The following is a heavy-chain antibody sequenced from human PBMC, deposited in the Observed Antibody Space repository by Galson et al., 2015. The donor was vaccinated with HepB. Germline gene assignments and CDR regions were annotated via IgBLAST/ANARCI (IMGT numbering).Heavy chain of an antibody. Sequence: SLRLSCAASGFTFSSYGMHWVRQAPGKGLEWVAFIRYDGSNKYYADSVKGRFTISRDNSKNTLYLQMNSLRAEDTAVYYCAKEPERLVVMYYFDYWGQGTLVTVSS. CDR2: IRYDGSNK. CDR1: GFTFSSYG. CDR3: AKEPERLVVMYYFDY. D-gene: IGHD3-22*01. V-gene: IGHV3-30*02. J-gene: IGHJ4*02.